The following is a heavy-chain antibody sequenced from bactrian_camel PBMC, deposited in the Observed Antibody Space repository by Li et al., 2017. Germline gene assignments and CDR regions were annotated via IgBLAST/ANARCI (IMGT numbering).Heavy chain of an antibody. CDR1: GFTFSGYA. D-gene: IGHD1*01. Sequence: VQLVESGGGLVQPGGSLKLSCAASGFTFSGYAMSWVRQAPGKGLEWVSGINDISTGTYYPNSVKGRFTISRDNAENTLYLHMNNLKPEDTAIYRCAAARGRSERGSRECSDGVRMVGRKYLVKGTQVTVS. CDR2: INDISTGT. V-gene: IGHV3S31*01. J-gene: IGHJ4*01.